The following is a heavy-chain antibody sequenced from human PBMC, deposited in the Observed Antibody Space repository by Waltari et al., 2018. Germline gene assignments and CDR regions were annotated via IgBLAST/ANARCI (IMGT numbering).Heavy chain of an antibody. V-gene: IGHV4-39*01. J-gene: IGHJ4*02. D-gene: IGHD3-3*01. Sequence: QLQLQESGPGLVKASETLSLTCNVSGGSIGRRNYYWGWIRQPPGKGLEWIGNTYHSGTTYYNPSLKSRVAISVDTSKNQFSLKVSSMTATDMAIYYCARQDFWSGYYTIDYWGQGTLVTVSS. CDR2: TYHSGTT. CDR3: ARQDFWSGYYTIDY. CDR1: GGSIGRRNYY.